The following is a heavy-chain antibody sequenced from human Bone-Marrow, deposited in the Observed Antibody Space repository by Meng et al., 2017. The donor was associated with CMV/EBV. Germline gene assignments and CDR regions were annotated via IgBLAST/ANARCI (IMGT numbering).Heavy chain of an antibody. CDR3: TRANAATRQLRGVDF. J-gene: IGHJ4*02. CDR2: IYSGGSD. D-gene: IGHD1-1*01. V-gene: IGHV4-30-4*08. Sequence: LRLSCTVSGGSISGGDYFWSWIRQPPGKGLEWIGYIYSGGSDYYNPALKSRVTISLDPSKNQVSLKLTSVTAADTAVYFCTRANAATRQLRGVDFWGQGTLVTVSS. CDR1: GGSISGGDYF.